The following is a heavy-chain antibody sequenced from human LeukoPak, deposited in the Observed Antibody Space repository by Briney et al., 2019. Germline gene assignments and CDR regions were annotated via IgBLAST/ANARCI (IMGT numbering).Heavy chain of an antibody. CDR1: GDSITTNSYW. Sequence: PSETQSLTCSISGDSITTNSYWWGWIRQSPGKGLEWIGSIYSSGNSYYNPSLKTRATISPDTSKNQYSLRLTSVTAADTAIYYCARRGIWDLQIGHWFDPWGQGILVIVSS. V-gene: IGHV4-39*01. CDR3: ARRGIWDLQIGHWFDP. D-gene: IGHD3-16*01. CDR2: IYSSGNS. J-gene: IGHJ5*02.